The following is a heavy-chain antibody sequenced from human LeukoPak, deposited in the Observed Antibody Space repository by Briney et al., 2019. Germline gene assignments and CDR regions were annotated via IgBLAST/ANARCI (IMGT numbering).Heavy chain of an antibody. V-gene: IGHV3-53*01. CDR3: ARGSEEMATNY. CDR2: IYSSGST. CDR1: GFTVSSNY. Sequence: GGSLRLSCAASGFTVSSNYMSWVRQAPGKGLEWVSVIYSSGSTYYADSVKGRFTISRDNSKNTLYLQMNSLRAEDTAVYYCARGSEEMATNYWGRGTLVTVSS. J-gene: IGHJ4*02. D-gene: IGHD5-24*01.